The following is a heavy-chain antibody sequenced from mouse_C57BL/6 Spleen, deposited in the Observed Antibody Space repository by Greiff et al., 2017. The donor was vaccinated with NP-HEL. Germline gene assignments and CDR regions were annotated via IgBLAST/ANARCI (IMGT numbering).Heavy chain of an antibody. Sequence: EVKLMESGGGLVKPGGSLKLSCAASGFTFSSYAMSWVRQTPEKRLEWVATISDGGSYTYYPDNVKGRFTFSRDNAKNNLYLQMSHLKSEDTAMYYGARDLYGSRYDWYFDVWGTGTTVTVSS. D-gene: IGHD1-1*01. CDR2: ISDGGSYT. J-gene: IGHJ1*03. CDR3: ARDLYGSRYDWYFDV. V-gene: IGHV5-4*01. CDR1: GFTFSSYA.